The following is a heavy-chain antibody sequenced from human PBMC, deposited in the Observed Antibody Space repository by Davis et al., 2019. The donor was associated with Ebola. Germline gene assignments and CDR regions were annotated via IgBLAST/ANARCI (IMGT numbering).Heavy chain of an antibody. CDR2: IWYDGSNK. CDR1: GFTFSSYG. D-gene: IGHD6-19*01. Sequence: PGGSLRLSCAASGFTFSSYGMHWVRQAPGKGLEWVAVIWYDGSNKYYADSVKGRFTISRDNSKNTLYLQMNSLRAEDTAVYYCAREQWLVPYYYYGMDVWGQGTTVTVSS. J-gene: IGHJ6*02. V-gene: IGHV3-33*01. CDR3: AREQWLVPYYYYGMDV.